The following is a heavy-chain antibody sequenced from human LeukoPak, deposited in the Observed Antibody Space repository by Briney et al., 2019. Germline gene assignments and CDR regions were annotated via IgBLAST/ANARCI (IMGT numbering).Heavy chain of an antibody. CDR3: ARVQYGDYEDY. CDR1: GASISSYY. D-gene: IGHD4-17*01. CDR2: IHSSWTT. Sequence: SETLSLTCTVSGASISSYYWSWIRQSPAKGLEWIGNIHSSWTTNYNPSLKSRVTISLDTSKNQFSLKLSSATAADTAVYYCARVQYGDYEDYWGQGTLVTVSS. V-gene: IGHV4-59*01. J-gene: IGHJ4*02.